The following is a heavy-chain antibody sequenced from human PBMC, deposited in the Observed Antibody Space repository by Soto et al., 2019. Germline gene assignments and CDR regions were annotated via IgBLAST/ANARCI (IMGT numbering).Heavy chain of an antibody. Sequence: VQLLESGGGLVQPGGSLTLSCVVSGFTFRNFAMSWVRQAPGKGLEWVAALTGSSGVTYYADSVKGRFAISRYNSGNALALRMNSLAAEETSVYSWAKGGATYGLLTHDYWGQGARGAVSS. J-gene: IGHJ4*02. D-gene: IGHD3-9*01. CDR3: AKGGATYGLLTHDY. CDR1: GFTFRNFA. CDR2: LTGSSGVT. V-gene: IGHV3-23*01.